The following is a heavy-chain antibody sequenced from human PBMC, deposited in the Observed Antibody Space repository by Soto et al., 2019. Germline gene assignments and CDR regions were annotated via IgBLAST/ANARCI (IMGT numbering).Heavy chain of an antibody. CDR1: GYTFTSYG. V-gene: IGHV1-18*01. CDR3: ARGRYGDY. CDR2: ISAHNGNT. J-gene: IGHJ4*02. Sequence: QVHLVQSGAEVKKPEASVKVSCKASGYTFTSYGITWVRQAPGQGLEWMGWISAHNGNTDYAQKLQGRVIVTRDTSASPAYMELRSLSSDDTAVYYCARGRYGDYWGQGALVTVSS. D-gene: IGHD1-1*01.